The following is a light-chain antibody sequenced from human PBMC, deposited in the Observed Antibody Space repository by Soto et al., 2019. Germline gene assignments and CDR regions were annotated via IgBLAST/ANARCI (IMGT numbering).Light chain of an antibody. V-gene: IGKV1-5*03. J-gene: IGKJ1*01. CDR3: QQYNSYSPT. CDR1: QSISTW. Sequence: DIQMTESPSTLSASVGNRVTITCLASQSISTWLDWYQQEPGKAPKLLIHTASSLQSGVPSRFSGSGSGTDFTLTISSLHPDDFATYYCQQYNSYSPTFGQGTKVDIK. CDR2: TAS.